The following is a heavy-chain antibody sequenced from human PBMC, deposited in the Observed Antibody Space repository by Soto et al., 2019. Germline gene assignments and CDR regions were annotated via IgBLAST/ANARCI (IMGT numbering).Heavy chain of an antibody. Sequence: QVQLVQSGAEVKKPGSSVQVSCKASGGTFSSYTISWVQQAPGQGLEWMGRIIPILGIANYAQKFQGRVTITADKSTSTAYMELSSLRSEDTAVYYCARAPPPDTAMPTSDYWGQGTLVTVSS. CDR2: IIPILGIA. D-gene: IGHD5-18*01. V-gene: IGHV1-69*02. J-gene: IGHJ4*02. CDR1: GGTFSSYT. CDR3: ARAPPPDTAMPTSDY.